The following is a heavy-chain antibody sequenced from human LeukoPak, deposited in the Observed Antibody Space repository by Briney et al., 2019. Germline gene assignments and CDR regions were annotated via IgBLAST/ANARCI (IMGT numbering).Heavy chain of an antibody. V-gene: IGHV4-30-4*08. CDR3: ARENYGGNSGNY. CDR1: GGSISSGDYY. Sequence: ASETLSLTCTVSGGSISSGDYYWSWIRQPPGKGLGWIGYIYYSGSTYYNPSLKSRVTISVDTSKNQFSLKLSSVTAADTAVYYCARENYGGNSGNYWGQGTLVTVSS. CDR2: IYYSGST. D-gene: IGHD4-23*01. J-gene: IGHJ4*02.